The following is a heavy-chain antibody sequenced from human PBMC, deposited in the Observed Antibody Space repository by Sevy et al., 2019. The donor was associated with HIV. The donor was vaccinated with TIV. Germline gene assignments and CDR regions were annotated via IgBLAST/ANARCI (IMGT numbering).Heavy chain of an antibody. D-gene: IGHD3-22*01. Sequence: GESLKISCKGSGYSFTSYWIGWVRQMPGKGLEWMGIIYPGDSDTRYSPSFQGQVTILADKSISTAYLQWSSLMASDTAMYYCAVVTSYYDSSGYFMRGAFDIWGQGTMVTVSS. CDR3: AVVTSYYDSSGYFMRGAFDI. J-gene: IGHJ3*02. CDR2: IYPGDSDT. V-gene: IGHV5-51*01. CDR1: GYSFTSYW.